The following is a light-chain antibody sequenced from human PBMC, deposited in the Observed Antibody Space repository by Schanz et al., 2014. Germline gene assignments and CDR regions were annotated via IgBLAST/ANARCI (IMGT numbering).Light chain of an antibody. CDR2: WAS. J-gene: IGKJ4*01. CDR3: QHYYSLPLT. V-gene: IGKV4-1*01. Sequence: DIVMTQSPDSLAVSLGERATINCRSSQSVLYRSNNKNYLAWYQQKPGQPPKLLIYWASTRESGVPDRFSGSESGTDFTLTISSLQAEDVAVYYCQHYYSLPLTFGGGTKVELK. CDR1: QSVLYRSNNKNY.